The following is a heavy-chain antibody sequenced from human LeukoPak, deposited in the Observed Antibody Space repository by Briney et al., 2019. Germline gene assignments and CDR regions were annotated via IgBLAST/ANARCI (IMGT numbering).Heavy chain of an antibody. CDR3: ASDGSGYSGYGQEDY. CDR1: GYTFTGYY. V-gene: IGHV1-2*02. Sequence: ASVKVSCKASGYTFTGYYMHWVRQAPGQGLEWMGWMNPKTGGTNYAQQFQGRVTMTRDTSISTAYMELSRVRSDDTAVYYCASDGSGYSGYGQEDYWGQGTLVTVSS. D-gene: IGHD5-12*01. CDR2: MNPKTGGT. J-gene: IGHJ4*02.